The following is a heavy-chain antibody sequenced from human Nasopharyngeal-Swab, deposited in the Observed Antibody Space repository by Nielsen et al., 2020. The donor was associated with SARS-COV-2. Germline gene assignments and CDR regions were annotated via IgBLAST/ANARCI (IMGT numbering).Heavy chain of an antibody. Sequence: ASVKVSCKVFGYTLTELSMHWVRQAPGKGLEWMGGFDPEDGETIYAQKFQGRVTMTEDTSTDTAYMELSSLRSEDTAVYYCATGTSSGRANWFDPWGQGTLVTVSS. CDR1: GYTLTELS. CDR3: ATGTSSGRANWFDP. CDR2: FDPEDGET. V-gene: IGHV1-24*01. D-gene: IGHD3-3*01. J-gene: IGHJ5*02.